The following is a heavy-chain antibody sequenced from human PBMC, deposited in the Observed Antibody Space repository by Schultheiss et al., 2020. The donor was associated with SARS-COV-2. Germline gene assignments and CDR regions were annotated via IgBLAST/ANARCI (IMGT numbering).Heavy chain of an antibody. V-gene: IGHV4-31*02. CDR3: AKSKQLVVSYYFDY. D-gene: IGHD6-6*01. CDR2: IYYSGST. J-gene: IGHJ4*02. CDR1: GFTFSSYA. Sequence: LRLSCAASGFTFSSYAMSWVRQAPGKGLEWIGYIYYSGSTYYNPSLKSRVTISVDTSKNQFSLQLNSVTPEDTAVYYCAKSKQLVVSYYFDYWGQGTLVTVSS.